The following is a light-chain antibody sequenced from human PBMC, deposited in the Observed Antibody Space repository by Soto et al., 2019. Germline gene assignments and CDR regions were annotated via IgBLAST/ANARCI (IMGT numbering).Light chain of an antibody. CDR1: QSVSSY. CDR3: QQYNNWPIT. V-gene: IGKV3-15*01. Sequence: EIVLTQSTATLSLSPGERATLSYSASQSVSSYLAWYQQKPGQAPRLLIYGASTRATGLPARFSGSGSGTEFTLTISSLQSEDFALYYCQQYNNWPITFGQGTRLEI. J-gene: IGKJ5*01. CDR2: GAS.